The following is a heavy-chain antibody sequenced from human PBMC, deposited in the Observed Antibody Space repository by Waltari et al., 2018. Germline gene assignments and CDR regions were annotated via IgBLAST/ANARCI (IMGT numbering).Heavy chain of an antibody. V-gene: IGHV4-61*03. Sequence: QVRLQESGPGLVKPSATLSLPCTVSGASITGGSYYWSWLRQSPGKGLDFLGYVYGSGSTRYNPSFRSRVTISLDASKSDLSLKLGSVTAADSAIYYCARGTFYNSGAYFYFDYWGRGTLLTVSS. CDR3: ARGTFYNSGAYFYFDY. CDR2: VYGSGST. J-gene: IGHJ4*01. CDR1: GASITGGSYY. D-gene: IGHD3-10*01.